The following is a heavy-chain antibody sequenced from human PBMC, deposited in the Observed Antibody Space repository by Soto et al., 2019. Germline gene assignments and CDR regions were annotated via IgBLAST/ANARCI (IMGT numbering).Heavy chain of an antibody. V-gene: IGHV3-64D*06. Sequence: EVQLVESGGGLVQPGGSLTLSCVVSGFSFSTYAMHWVRRPPGRGLEFVSVIAYHGSSSFYADSLKGRFTVSRDNSRNTLYLHMNDPRPEDSGTYYCVKARTPNWNYPGMDVWGQGTTVTVSS. D-gene: IGHD1-7*01. CDR3: VKARTPNWNYPGMDV. J-gene: IGHJ6*02. CDR1: GFSFSTYA. CDR2: IAYHGSSS.